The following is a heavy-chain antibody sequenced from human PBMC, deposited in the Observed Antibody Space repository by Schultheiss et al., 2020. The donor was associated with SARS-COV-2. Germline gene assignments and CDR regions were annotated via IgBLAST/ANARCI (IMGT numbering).Heavy chain of an antibody. V-gene: IGHV3-30*01. CDR2: ISYDGSNK. J-gene: IGHJ6*02. Sequence: GESLKISCAASGFTFSSYAMHWVRQAPGKGLEWVAVISYDGSNKYYADSVKGRFTISRDNSKNTLYLQMNSLRAEDTAVYYCARDRELPPYYYYYGMDVWGQGTTVTVSS. D-gene: IGHD1-7*01. CDR3: ARDRELPPYYYYYGMDV. CDR1: GFTFSSYA.